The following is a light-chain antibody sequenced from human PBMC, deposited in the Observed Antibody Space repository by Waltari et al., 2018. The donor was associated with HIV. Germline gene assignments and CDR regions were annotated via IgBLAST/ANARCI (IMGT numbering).Light chain of an antibody. Sequence: QSALTQPASVSGSPGQSITISCAGTSSDVGGYNYVSWFQQHPGKAPKLIIYDVTNRPPGVFNRFSGSTSGDTASLTISGLQAEDEADYYCTSYTNIRTWVFGGGTKLTVL. CDR2: DVT. CDR1: SSDVGGYNY. V-gene: IGLV2-14*03. CDR3: TSYTNIRTWV. J-gene: IGLJ3*02.